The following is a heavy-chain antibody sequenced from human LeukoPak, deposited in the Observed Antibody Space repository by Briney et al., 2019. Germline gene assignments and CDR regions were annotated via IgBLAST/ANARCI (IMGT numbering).Heavy chain of an antibody. D-gene: IGHD3-22*01. CDR1: GYTFSSYY. J-gene: IGHJ4*02. V-gene: IGHV4-59*01. Sequence: SCAASGYTFSSYYWSWIRQPPGKGLEWIGYIYYSGSTNYNPSLKSRVTISVDTSKNQFSLKLSSVTAADTAVYYCAREGRNQTYDSSGYLDYWGQGTLVTVSS. CDR3: AREGRNQTYDSSGYLDY. CDR2: IYYSGST.